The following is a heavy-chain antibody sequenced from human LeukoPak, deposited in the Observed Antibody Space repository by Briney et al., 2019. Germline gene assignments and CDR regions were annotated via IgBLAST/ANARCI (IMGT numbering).Heavy chain of an antibody. Sequence: GGSLRLSCAASGFTFSNYWMGWVRQAPGKGLGWVANIQQDGRKIYYLDFLKGRFTISRDNARSSLYLQIDSLRAEDTAAYFCARISWGAGRHIDHWGRGTLVTVSS. J-gene: IGHJ2*01. CDR3: ARISWGAGRHIDH. V-gene: IGHV3-7*01. CDR1: GFTFSNYW. CDR2: IQQDGRKI. D-gene: IGHD1-26*01.